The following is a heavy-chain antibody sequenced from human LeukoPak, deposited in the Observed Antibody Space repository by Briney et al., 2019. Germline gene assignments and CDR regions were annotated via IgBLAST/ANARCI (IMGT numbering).Heavy chain of an antibody. J-gene: IGHJ5*02. V-gene: IGHV3-74*01. CDR2: INSDGIST. CDR1: AFTFSSYS. CDR3: ARDLGQYYDTSDNWFDP. D-gene: IGHD3-22*01. Sequence: TGGSLRLSCAASAFTFSSYSMNWVRQAPGKGLVWVSRINSDGISTSYADSVKGRFTISRDNAKNTLNLQMNSLRAEDTAVYYCARDLGQYYDTSDNWFDPWGQGTLVTVSS.